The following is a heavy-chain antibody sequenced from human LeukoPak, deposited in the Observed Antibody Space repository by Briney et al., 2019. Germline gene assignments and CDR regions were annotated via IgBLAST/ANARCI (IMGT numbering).Heavy chain of an antibody. V-gene: IGHV3-21*01. J-gene: IGHJ4*02. CDR3: ARSRSGSLVY. CDR2: ISSSSSYI. CDR1: GFTFSSYS. Sequence: GGSLRLSCAASGFTFSSYSMNWIRQAPGKGLEWVSSISSSSSYIYYADSVKGRFTISRDNAKNSLYLQMNSLRAEDTAVYYCARSRSGSLVYWGQGALVTVSS. D-gene: IGHD1-26*01.